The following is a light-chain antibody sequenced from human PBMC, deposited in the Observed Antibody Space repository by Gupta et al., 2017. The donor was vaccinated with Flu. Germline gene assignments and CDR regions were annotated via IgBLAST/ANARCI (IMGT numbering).Light chain of an antibody. V-gene: IGLV2-23*01. CDR1: SSDVGSYNL. CDR3: CSYAGSSTWV. Sequence: QSPLTQPASVPGSPGPSITISCAGTSSDVGSYNLVSWYQQHPGKAPKLMIYEGSKRPSGVSNRFSGSKSGNTASLTISGLQAEDEADYYCCSYAGSSTWVFGGGTKLTVL. CDR2: EGS. J-gene: IGLJ3*02.